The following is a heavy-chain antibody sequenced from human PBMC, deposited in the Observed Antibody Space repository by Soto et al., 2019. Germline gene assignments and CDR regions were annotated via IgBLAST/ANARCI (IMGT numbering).Heavy chain of an antibody. V-gene: IGHV1-8*01. J-gene: IGHJ5*01. Sequence: QVQLVQSGAEVKTPGASVKVSCKASGYTFATYDINWVRQAPGQGLEWLGWMNPNSGNTGYAQKLPGRLTMTRDTALSVAHMELSSLRNEDTAVYYCARSDGYNFNWLDSWGQGTLVTVSA. CDR2: MNPNSGNT. CDR3: ARSDGYNFNWLDS. CDR1: GYTFATYD. D-gene: IGHD2-21*01.